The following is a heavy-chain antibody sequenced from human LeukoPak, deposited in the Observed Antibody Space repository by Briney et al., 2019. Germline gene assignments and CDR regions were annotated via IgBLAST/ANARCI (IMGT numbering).Heavy chain of an antibody. CDR3: ARDRGIAEADSFDP. CDR2: IDTYSGKT. Sequence: GASVKVSCKASGYTYTTDGISWVRQAPGQGLEWVGWIDTYSGKTNYAQKFQGRVTMTSDTSTSTAYMELRSLRTDDTAVYYCARDRGIAEADSFDPWGQGTLVTVSS. V-gene: IGHV1-18*01. D-gene: IGHD6-13*01. CDR1: GYTYTTDG. J-gene: IGHJ5*02.